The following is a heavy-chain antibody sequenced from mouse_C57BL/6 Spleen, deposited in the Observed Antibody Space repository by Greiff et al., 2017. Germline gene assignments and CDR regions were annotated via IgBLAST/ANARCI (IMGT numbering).Heavy chain of an antibody. D-gene: IGHD1-1*01. CDR3: DYGSPYAMDY. CDR1: GYTFTSYW. CDR2: IHPNSGST. V-gene: IGHV1-64*01. Sequence: QVQLQQPGAELVKPGASVKLSCKASGYTFTSYWMNWVKQRPGQGLEWIGMIHPNSGSTNYNEKFKSKATLTVDKSASTAYMQLSSLTSEDSAVYYCDYGSPYAMDYWGQGTSVTVSS. J-gene: IGHJ4*01.